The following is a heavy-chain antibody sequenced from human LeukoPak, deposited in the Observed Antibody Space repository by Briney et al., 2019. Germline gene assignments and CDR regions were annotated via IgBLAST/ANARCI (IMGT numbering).Heavy chain of an antibody. CDR1: GYTFTSYG. V-gene: IGHV1-18*01. CDR2: ISAYNGNT. D-gene: IGHD3-3*01. J-gene: IGHJ5*02. CDR3: ARDHSTLEWLSELGWFDP. Sequence: VASVKVSCKASGYTFTSYGISWVRQAPGQGLEWMGWISAYNGNTNYAQKLQGRVTMTTDTSTSTAYMELRSLRSDDTAVYYCARDHSTLEWLSELGWFDPWGQGALVTVSS.